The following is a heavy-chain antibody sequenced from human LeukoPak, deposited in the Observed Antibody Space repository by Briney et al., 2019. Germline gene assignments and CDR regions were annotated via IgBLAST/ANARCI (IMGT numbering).Heavy chain of an antibody. CDR1: GFTFSSYA. V-gene: IGHV3-30*04. Sequence: GRSLRLSCAASGFTFSSYAMHWVRQAPGKGLEWVAVISYDGSNKYYADSVKGRFTISRDNSKNALYLQMNSLRAEDTAVYYCARIVGAIAQNWFDPWGQGTLVTVSS. CDR2: ISYDGSNK. D-gene: IGHD1-26*01. CDR3: ARIVGAIAQNWFDP. J-gene: IGHJ5*02.